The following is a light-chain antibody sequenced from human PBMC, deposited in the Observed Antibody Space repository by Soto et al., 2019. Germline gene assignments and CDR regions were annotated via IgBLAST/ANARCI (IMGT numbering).Light chain of an antibody. Sequence: QSALTQPASVSGSPGQSITISCTGTSSDVGGYNYVSWYQQHPGKAPKLMIYEVSNRPSGVSNRFSGSKSGNTASLTISGLQAEDEADYYCSSYTPSSTYVLGPGTKLTVL. J-gene: IGLJ1*01. CDR2: EVS. V-gene: IGLV2-14*01. CDR3: SSYTPSSTYV. CDR1: SSDVGGYNY.